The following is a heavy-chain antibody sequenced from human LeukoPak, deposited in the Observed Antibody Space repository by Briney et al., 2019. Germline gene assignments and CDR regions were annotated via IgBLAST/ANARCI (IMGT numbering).Heavy chain of an antibody. CDR1: GFTFSTYA. CDR3: TKEYDKTNRSSQWGFDS. J-gene: IGHJ4*02. V-gene: IGHV3-23*01. Sequence: PGGSLRLSCAASGFTFSTYAMSWVRQAPGKGLEWVSGISGSSSHTEDAHSVKGRFTISRDNSKNTLFLQMNNLRVEDTALYYCTKEYDKTNRSSQWGFDSWGQGTLVTVSS. D-gene: IGHD6-19*01. CDR2: ISGSSSHT.